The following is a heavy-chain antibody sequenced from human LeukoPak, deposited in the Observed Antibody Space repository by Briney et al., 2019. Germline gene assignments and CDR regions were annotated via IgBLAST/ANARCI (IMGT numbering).Heavy chain of an antibody. Sequence: GGSLRLSCAASGFTFSSYGMHWVRQAPGKGLEWVAVIWYDGSNKYYADSVKGRFTISRDNSKNTLYLQMNSLRAEDTAVYHCAREEIVVVPADTYYYYGMDVWGKGTTVTVSS. J-gene: IGHJ6*04. CDR2: IWYDGSNK. CDR1: GFTFSSYG. CDR3: AREEIVVVPADTYYYYGMDV. V-gene: IGHV3-33*01. D-gene: IGHD2-2*01.